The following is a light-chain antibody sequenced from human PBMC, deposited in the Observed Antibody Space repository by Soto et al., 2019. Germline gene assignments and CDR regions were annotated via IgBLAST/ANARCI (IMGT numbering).Light chain of an antibody. CDR2: GAS. V-gene: IGKV3-20*01. CDR3: QQYGSSTWT. CDR1: QSVTSNY. J-gene: IGKJ1*01. Sequence: EIVLTQSPGTLSLSPGERATLSCRASQSVTSNYLAWYQQKLGQAPRLLIYGASSRATGIPDRFRGSGSGTDFTLTISRLEPEDFAVYFCQQYGSSTWTFGQGTKVEIK.